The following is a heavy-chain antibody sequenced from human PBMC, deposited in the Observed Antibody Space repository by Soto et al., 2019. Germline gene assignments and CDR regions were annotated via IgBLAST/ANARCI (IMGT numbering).Heavy chain of an antibody. V-gene: IGHV5-51*01. CDR1: GNTFPPYW. J-gene: IGHJ4*02. D-gene: IGHD2-21*01. CDR3: ARLDYIVTPLSPPTGPFDT. Sequence: PGASLKISCKVSGNTFPPYWIGWVRQMHGKGLEWMGVIFPGDFATRYSPSFQGQVTILADKSATTAYLHCSSLKASDSAIYYSARLDYIVTPLSPPTGPFDTWGQGTLVTVSS. CDR2: IFPGDFAT.